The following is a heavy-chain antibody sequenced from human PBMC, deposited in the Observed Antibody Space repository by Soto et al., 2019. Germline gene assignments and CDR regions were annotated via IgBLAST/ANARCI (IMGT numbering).Heavy chain of an antibody. CDR3: ANGSRVPAAIRVFYCGMDV. CDR2: INRSGST. J-gene: IGHJ6*02. Sequence: QVQLQQWGAGLLKPSETLSLTCAVYGASFSGYYWSWIRHPTGKGLEWIGEINRSGSTNYNPSLKSRVTIPVDTSKNQFSLKLSSVTAAHTAVYYCANGSRVPAAIRVFYCGMDVWGQGTTVTVSS. CDR1: GASFSGYY. V-gene: IGHV4-34*01. D-gene: IGHD2-2*01.